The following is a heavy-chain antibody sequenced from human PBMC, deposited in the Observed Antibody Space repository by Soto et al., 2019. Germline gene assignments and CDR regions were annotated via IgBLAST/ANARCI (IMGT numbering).Heavy chain of an antibody. V-gene: IGHV1-69*01. CDR2: IIPVVDKA. J-gene: IGHJ3*01. CDR3: ARLRRDWGDAFDL. Sequence: QVQLVQSGADVKKPGSSVKVSCKTSGGSFGSSAISWVRQAPAQGLEWMGEIIPVVDKANYAQNFQGRLTITADELTGTVFMELSSLRSEDTAVYFCARLRRDWGDAFDLWGLGTFVTVSS. D-gene: IGHD3-16*01. CDR1: GGSFGSSA.